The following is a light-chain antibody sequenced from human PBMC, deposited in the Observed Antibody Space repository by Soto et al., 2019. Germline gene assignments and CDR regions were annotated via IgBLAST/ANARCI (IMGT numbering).Light chain of an antibody. CDR3: QSYDSSLSGYV. J-gene: IGLJ1*01. CDR1: SSNIGAGYE. V-gene: IGLV1-40*01. Sequence: QSVLPQPPSVSEAPGQRVTISCTGSSSNIGAGYEAHWYQQVPGTAPKLLIYENNNRPSGVPDRFSGSKSGTSASLAITGLQAEDEAEYYCQSYDSSLSGYVFGTGTKLTVL. CDR2: ENN.